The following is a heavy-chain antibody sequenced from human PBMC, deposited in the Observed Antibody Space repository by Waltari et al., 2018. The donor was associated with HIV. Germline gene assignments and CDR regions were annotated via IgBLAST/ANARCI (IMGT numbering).Heavy chain of an antibody. CDR3: ARGGLLRYFDWPDP. V-gene: IGHV3-74*01. J-gene: IGHJ5*02. Sequence: EVQLVESGGGLVQPGGSLRLSCAASGFTFGRYWMHWVRQAPGKGLVWVSRINSDGSSTSYADSVKGRFTISRDNAKNTLYLQMNSLRAEDTAVYYCARGGLLRYFDWPDPWGQGTLVTVSS. CDR2: INSDGSST. CDR1: GFTFGRYW. D-gene: IGHD3-9*01.